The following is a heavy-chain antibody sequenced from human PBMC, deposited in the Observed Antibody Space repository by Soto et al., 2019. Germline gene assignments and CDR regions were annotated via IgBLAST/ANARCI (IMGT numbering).Heavy chain of an antibody. J-gene: IGHJ4*02. V-gene: IGHV3-74*01. CDR3: TRDGGGRYYGGFDN. D-gene: IGHD1-26*01. Sequence: GGSLRLSCEISGFNLNTYWMHWVRQAPGGGLVWVSRINSDGTNTDYADSVKGRFAISRDNAKKTVYLGMTSLKVDDTAVYYCTRDGGGRYYGGFDNWGQGTLVTVAS. CDR1: GFNLNTYW. CDR2: INSDGTNT.